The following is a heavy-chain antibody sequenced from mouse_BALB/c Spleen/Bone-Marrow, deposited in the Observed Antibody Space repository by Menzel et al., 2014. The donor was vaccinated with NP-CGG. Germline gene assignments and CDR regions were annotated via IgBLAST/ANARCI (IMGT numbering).Heavy chain of an antibody. D-gene: IGHD1-1*01. CDR2: INSSNGRT. CDR3: APYYYGSSYGFYWYFDV. J-gene: IGHJ1*01. Sequence: VQLQQSGAELVKPGASVKLSCKASGYTFTSYWMHWVKQRPGQGLEWIGEINSSNGRTNYNEKFKSKATLTVDKSSSTAYMQLSSLTSEDSAVYYCAPYYYGSSYGFYWYFDVWGAGTTVTVSS. CDR1: GYTFTSYW. V-gene: IGHV1S81*02.